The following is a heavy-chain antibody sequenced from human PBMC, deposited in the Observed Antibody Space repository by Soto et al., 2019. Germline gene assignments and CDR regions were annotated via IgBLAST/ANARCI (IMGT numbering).Heavy chain of an antibody. V-gene: IGHV3-7*05. D-gene: IGHD7-27*01. Sequence: GGSLRLSCAASGFTFSSYWMSWVRQAPGKGLEWVANIKQDGSEKYYVDSVKGRFTISRDNAKNSLYLQMNSLRAEDTAVYYCARDVWGFIPEGYYYYGMDVWGQGTTVTVSS. CDR3: ARDVWGFIPEGYYYYGMDV. CDR1: GFTFSSYW. CDR2: IKQDGSEK. J-gene: IGHJ6*02.